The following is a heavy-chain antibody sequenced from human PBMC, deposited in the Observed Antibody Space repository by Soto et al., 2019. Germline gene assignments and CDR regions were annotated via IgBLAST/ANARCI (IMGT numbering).Heavy chain of an antibody. Sequence: QVQLVQSGAEVKKPGASVKVSCKASGYSFTSYGISWVRQAPGQGLECMGWISAYNGNTNYAQKFQGRVTMTTDPSTSTAYMELKSLRSDDTAVYYCARGRYYYDSSGYYYNRWYFDLWGRGTLVTVSS. CDR1: GYSFTSYG. CDR3: ARGRYYYDSSGYYYNRWYFDL. V-gene: IGHV1-18*01. J-gene: IGHJ2*01. D-gene: IGHD3-22*01. CDR2: ISAYNGNT.